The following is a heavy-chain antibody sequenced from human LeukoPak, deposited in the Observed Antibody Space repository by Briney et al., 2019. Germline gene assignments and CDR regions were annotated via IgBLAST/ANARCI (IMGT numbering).Heavy chain of an antibody. V-gene: IGHV4-59*01. CDR3: ARGGYYGLF. J-gene: IGHJ3*01. CDR2: ICDSGTT. CDR1: GGSISSNC. D-gene: IGHD3-16*01. Sequence: SETLSLTCTVSGGSISSNCWSWIRQPPGKGLEWIGYICDSGTTKYNPSVKSRVTISVDTSKNQFSLKLSSVTAVDTAVYYCARGGYYGLFWGQGTMVTVSS.